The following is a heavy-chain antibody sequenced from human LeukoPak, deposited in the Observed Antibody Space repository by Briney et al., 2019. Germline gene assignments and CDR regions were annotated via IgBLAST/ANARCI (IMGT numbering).Heavy chain of an antibody. CDR3: ARAPEVLLAGFDY. CDR2: IYYGGST. CDR1: GGSISSGGYY. Sequence: SQTLSLTCTVSGGSISSGGYYWSWIRQHPGKGLEWIGYIYYGGSTYYNPSLKSRVTISVDTSKSQFSLKLSSVTAADTAVYYCARAPEVLLAGFDYWGQGTLVTVSS. V-gene: IGHV4-31*03. J-gene: IGHJ4*02. D-gene: IGHD2-15*01.